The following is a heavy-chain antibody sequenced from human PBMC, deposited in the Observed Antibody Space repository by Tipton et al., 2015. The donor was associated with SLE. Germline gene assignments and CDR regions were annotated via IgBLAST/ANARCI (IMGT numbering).Heavy chain of an antibody. D-gene: IGHD2-21*01. V-gene: IGHV4-38-2*02. J-gene: IGHJ4*02. CDR2: IYYSGNT. Sequence: TLSLTCTVSGYSISSGYYWGWIRQPPGKGLEWIGSIYYSGNTYYSPSLKSRVTISVDTSKDQFSLKLTSVTAADTAVYYCAVNVVVKVQVDYWGPGALVTVSS. CDR1: GYSISSGYY. CDR3: AVNVVVKVQVDY.